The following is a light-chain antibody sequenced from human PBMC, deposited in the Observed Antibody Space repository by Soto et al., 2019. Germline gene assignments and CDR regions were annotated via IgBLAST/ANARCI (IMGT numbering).Light chain of an antibody. CDR1: QSVRSRY. CDR3: QQYGDSPYT. Sequence: EIVLTQSPGPLSLSLGERATLSCRTSQSVRSRYLAWYQPKPGQAPPLLLYDASSRPGGIPDRFIGSGSGTDFTLTISRLEPEDFAVYYCQQYGDSPYTFGQGTKVDIK. J-gene: IGKJ2*01. V-gene: IGKV3-20*01. CDR2: DAS.